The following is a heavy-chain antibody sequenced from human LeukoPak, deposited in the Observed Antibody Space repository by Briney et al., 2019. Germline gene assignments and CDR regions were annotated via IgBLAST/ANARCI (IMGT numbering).Heavy chain of an antibody. D-gene: IGHD1-26*01. J-gene: IGHJ4*02. CDR1: GGSISSYY. CDR2: IYYSGST. CDR3: ARGKRSGSYNYFDY. Sequence: SSETLSLTCTVSGGSISSYYWSWIRQPPGKGLEWIGYIYYSGSTNYNPSLKSRVTISVDTSKYQFSLKLSSVTAADTAVYYCARGKRSGSYNYFDYWGQGTLVTVSS. V-gene: IGHV4-59*01.